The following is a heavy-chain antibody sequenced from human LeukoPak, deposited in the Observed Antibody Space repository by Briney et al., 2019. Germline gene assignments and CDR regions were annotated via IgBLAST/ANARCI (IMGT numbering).Heavy chain of an antibody. Sequence: GGSLRLSCAASGYTFSSYSMNWVRQAPGKGLEWVSSISSSSSYIYYADSVKGRFTISRDNAKNSLYLQMNSLRAEDTAVYYCAREVASSSWAYYFDYWGQGTLVTVSS. D-gene: IGHD6-13*01. CDR3: AREVASSSWAYYFDY. CDR2: ISSSSSYI. J-gene: IGHJ4*02. CDR1: GYTFSSYS. V-gene: IGHV3-21*01.